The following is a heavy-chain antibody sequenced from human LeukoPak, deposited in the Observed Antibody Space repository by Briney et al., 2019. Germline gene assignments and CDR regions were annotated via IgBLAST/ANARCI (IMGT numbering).Heavy chain of an antibody. Sequence: PGGSLRLSCAASGFTFDDYGMSWVRQAPGKGLECVSGINWNGGSTGYADSVKGRFTISRDNAKNSLYLQMNSLRAEDTALYYCARDFRYDSSGYYLSEGYFDYWGQGTLVTVSS. CDR2: INWNGGST. D-gene: IGHD3-22*01. V-gene: IGHV3-20*04. CDR3: ARDFRYDSSGYYLSEGYFDY. CDR1: GFTFDDYG. J-gene: IGHJ4*02.